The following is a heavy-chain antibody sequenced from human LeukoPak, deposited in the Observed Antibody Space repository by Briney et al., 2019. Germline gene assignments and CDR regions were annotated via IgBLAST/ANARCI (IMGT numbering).Heavy chain of an antibody. D-gene: IGHD1-26*01. V-gene: IGHV1-2*04. Sequence: ASVKVSCKASGYTFTGYYMHLVRQAPGQGLEWMGWINPNSGGTNYAQKFQGWVTMTRDTSISTAYMELSRLRSDDTAVYYCARAKWELLGELDYWGQGTLVTVSS. J-gene: IGHJ4*02. CDR1: GYTFTGYY. CDR2: INPNSGGT. CDR3: ARAKWELLGELDY.